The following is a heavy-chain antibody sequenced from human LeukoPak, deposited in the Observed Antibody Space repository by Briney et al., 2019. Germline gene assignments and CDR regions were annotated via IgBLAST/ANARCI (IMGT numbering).Heavy chain of an antibody. CDR3: ASGGGGYRQPLDY. V-gene: IGHV4-59*01. CDR2: IYYSGST. CDR1: GGSISTYY. Sequence: SETLSLTCTVSGGSISTYYWSWIRQPPGKGLEWIGYIYYSGSTNYNPSLKSRFTISVDTSKNQFSLKLSSVTPADTAVYYCASGGGGYRQPLDYWGQGTLVTVSS. D-gene: IGHD3-22*01. J-gene: IGHJ4*02.